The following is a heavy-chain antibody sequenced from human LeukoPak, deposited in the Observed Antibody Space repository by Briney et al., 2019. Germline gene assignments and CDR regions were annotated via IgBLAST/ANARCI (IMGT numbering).Heavy chain of an antibody. CDR3: ARDRSGYYAFDM. Sequence: PGGSLRLSCAASGFTFSSYGMHWVRQAPGKGLEWVAFIRYDGSNKYYADSVKGRFTISRDNSKNTLYLQMNSLRAEDTAVYYCARDRSGYYAFDMWGQGTMVTVSP. D-gene: IGHD3-22*01. CDR2: IRYDGSNK. CDR1: GFTFSSYG. V-gene: IGHV3-30*02. J-gene: IGHJ3*02.